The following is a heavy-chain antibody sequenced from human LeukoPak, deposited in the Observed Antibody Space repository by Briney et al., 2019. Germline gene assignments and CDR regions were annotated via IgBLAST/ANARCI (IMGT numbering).Heavy chain of an antibody. J-gene: IGHJ4*02. CDR3: ARDKSSDY. V-gene: IGHV3-72*01. CDR1: GFTFSDYY. Sequence: TGGSLRLSCAASGFTFSDYYMDWVRQAPGKGLEWVGRARNKAKSYTTDYAASVKGRFTISRDESESSLYLQMNSLRIEDTAVYYCARDKSSDYWGQGTLVTVSS. CDR2: ARNKAKSYTT.